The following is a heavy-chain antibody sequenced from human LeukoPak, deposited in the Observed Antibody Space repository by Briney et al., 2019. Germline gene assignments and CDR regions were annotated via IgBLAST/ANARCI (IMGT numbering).Heavy chain of an antibody. V-gene: IGHV1-18*01. Sequence: GASVKVSCKASGYTFTSYGISWVRQAPGQGLEWMGWISAYNGNTNYAQKLQGRVTMTTDTSTSTAYMELRSLRSDDTAVYYYARDIVLMVYAIRRDNNWFDPWGQGTLVTVSS. CDR2: ISAYNGNT. CDR1: GYTFTSYG. J-gene: IGHJ5*02. D-gene: IGHD2-8*01. CDR3: ARDIVLMVYAIRRDNNWFDP.